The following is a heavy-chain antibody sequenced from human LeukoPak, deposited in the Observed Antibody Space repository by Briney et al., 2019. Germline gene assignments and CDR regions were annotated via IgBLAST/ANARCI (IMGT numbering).Heavy chain of an antibody. J-gene: IGHJ6*03. CDR3: AREDAPLLRFLEWLLQAGYYMDV. Sequence: PGGSLRLSCAASGFTFSSYGMHWVRQAPGKGLEWVAFIRYDGSNKYYADSVKGRFTISRDNSKNTLYLQMNSLRAEDTAVYYCAREDAPLLRFLEWLLQAGYYMDVWGKGTTVTVSS. V-gene: IGHV3-30*02. D-gene: IGHD3-3*01. CDR2: IRYDGSNK. CDR1: GFTFSSYG.